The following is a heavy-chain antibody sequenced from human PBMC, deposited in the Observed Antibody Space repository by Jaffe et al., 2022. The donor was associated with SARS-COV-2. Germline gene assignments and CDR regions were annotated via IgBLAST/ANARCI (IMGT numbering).Heavy chain of an antibody. D-gene: IGHD2-21*02. Sequence: QVQLVESGGGVVQPGRSLRLSCAASGFTFSSYGMYWVRQAPGKGLEWVAVISYDGSNKYYADSVKGRFTISRDNSKNTLYLQMNSLRAEDTAVFYCAKDRETVVVTANLDLWGRGTLVTVSS. J-gene: IGHJ2*01. CDR1: GFTFSSYG. V-gene: IGHV3-30*18. CDR2: ISYDGSNK. CDR3: AKDRETVVVTANLDL.